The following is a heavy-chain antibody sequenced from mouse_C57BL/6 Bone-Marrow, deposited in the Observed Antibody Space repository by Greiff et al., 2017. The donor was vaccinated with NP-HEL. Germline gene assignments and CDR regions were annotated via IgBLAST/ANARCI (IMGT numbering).Heavy chain of an antibody. CDR2: ISSGSSTI. J-gene: IGHJ2*01. Sequence: EVKLMESGGGLVKPGGSLKLSCAASGFTFSDYGMHWVRQAPEKGLEWVAYISSGSSTIYYADTVKGRFTISRDNAKNTLFLQMTSLRSEDTAMYYCAREGGYYDYPYYFDYWGQGTTLTVSS. V-gene: IGHV5-17*01. CDR1: GFTFSDYG. CDR3: AREGGYYDYPYYFDY. D-gene: IGHD2-4*01.